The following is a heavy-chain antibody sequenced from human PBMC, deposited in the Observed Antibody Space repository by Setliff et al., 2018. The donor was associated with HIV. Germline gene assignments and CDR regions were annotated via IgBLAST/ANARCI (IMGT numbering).Heavy chain of an antibody. CDR2: INPSGGST. D-gene: IGHD2-2*01. J-gene: IGHJ4*02. V-gene: IGHV1-46*01. CDR3: ARERRVDIAVVPAAKGTFDY. Sequence: GASVKVSCKASGYTFTSYYMHWVRQAPGQGLEWMGIINPSGGSTSYAQKFQGRVTMTRDMSTSTAYMELSSLRSEDTAVYFCARERRVDIAVVPAAKGTFDYWGQGTLVTVSS. CDR1: GYTFTSYY.